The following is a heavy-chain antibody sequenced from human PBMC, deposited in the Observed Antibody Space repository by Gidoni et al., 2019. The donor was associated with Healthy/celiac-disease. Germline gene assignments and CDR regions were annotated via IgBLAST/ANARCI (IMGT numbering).Heavy chain of an antibody. CDR3: AHMAHDSSGYSLFDY. CDR1: GFSLSTSGVG. J-gene: IGHJ4*02. Sequence: QITLKESGPTLVNPPQTLTLTCPFPGFSLSTSGVGVGWIRQPPGTALEWLALIYWDDDKRYSPSLKSRLTITKDTSKNQVVLTMTNMDPVDTATYYCAHMAHDSSGYSLFDYWGQGTLVTVSS. CDR2: IYWDDDK. D-gene: IGHD3-22*01. V-gene: IGHV2-5*02.